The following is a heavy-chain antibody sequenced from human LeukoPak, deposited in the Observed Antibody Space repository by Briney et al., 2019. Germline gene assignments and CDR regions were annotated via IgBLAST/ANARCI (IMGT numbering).Heavy chain of an antibody. Sequence: PGGSLRLSCAASGFTFSSYAMSWVRQAPGKGLEWASAISGSGGRTYYTDSVKGRFTISRDNSKNTLYLQMNSLRAEDTAVYYCAKDRIPSSGWESDYWGQGTLVTVSS. CDR2: ISGSGGRT. D-gene: IGHD3-22*01. CDR3: AKDRIPSSGWESDY. V-gene: IGHV3-23*01. CDR1: GFTFSSYA. J-gene: IGHJ4*02.